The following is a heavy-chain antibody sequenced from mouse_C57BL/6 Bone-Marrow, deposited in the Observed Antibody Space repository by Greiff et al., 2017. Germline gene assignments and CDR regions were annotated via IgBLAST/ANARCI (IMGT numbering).Heavy chain of an antibody. D-gene: IGHD1-1*02. V-gene: IGHV1-81*01. CDR3: ASCGGNCLWFAY. CDR2: IYPRSGNT. CDR1: GYTFTSYG. J-gene: IGHJ3*01. Sequence: QVQLQQSGAELARPGASVKLSCKASGYTFTSYGISWVKQRTGQGLEWIGEIYPRSGNTYYNEKFKGKATLTADKSSSTAYMELRSLTSEDSAVYFCASCGGNCLWFAYWGQGTVVTVSA.